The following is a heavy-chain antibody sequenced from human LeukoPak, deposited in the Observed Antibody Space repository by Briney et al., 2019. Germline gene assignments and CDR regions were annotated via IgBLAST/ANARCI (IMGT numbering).Heavy chain of an antibody. Sequence: GGSLRLSCAASGFSLSAYWMTWVRQAPGKGLEWVANINRDGSQKNHVDSVKGRFTISRDNAKNTLYLQMSSLRAEDTAVYYCARVSRGSYHFEYWGQGALVTVSS. D-gene: IGHD1-26*01. CDR2: INRDGSQK. J-gene: IGHJ4*02. V-gene: IGHV3-7*01. CDR1: GFSLSAYW. CDR3: ARVSRGSYHFEY.